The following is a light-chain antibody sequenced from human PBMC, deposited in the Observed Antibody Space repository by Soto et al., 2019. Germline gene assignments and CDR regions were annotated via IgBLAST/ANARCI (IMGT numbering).Light chain of an antibody. V-gene: IGKV3-15*01. CDR3: QQYNHWPRT. CDR1: QSDNSN. CDR2: GTS. Sequence: EIVMTQSPATLSLSPGERATLSCRASQSDNSNLAWYQQKAGQAPRLLIYGTSTRATGIPARFSGSGSGTDFTLTIRTLPFEDFALYYCQQYNHWPRTVGQGATVDSK. J-gene: IGKJ1*01.